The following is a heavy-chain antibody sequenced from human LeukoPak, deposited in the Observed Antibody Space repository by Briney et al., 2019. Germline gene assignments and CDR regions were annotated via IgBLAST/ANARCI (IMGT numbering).Heavy chain of an antibody. D-gene: IGHD3-22*01. CDR1: GFTFSGSA. CDR2: IRSKANSYAT. Sequence: GGSLRLSCAASGFTFSGSAMHWVRQASGKGLEWVGRIRSKANSYATAYAASVKGRFTISRDDSKDTAYLQMNSLKTEDTAVYYCTRHSYYDSSGLFDYWGQGTLVTVSS. J-gene: IGHJ4*02. V-gene: IGHV3-73*01. CDR3: TRHSYYDSSGLFDY.